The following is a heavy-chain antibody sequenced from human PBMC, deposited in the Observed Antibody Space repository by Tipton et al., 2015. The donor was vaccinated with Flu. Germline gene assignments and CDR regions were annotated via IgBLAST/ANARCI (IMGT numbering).Heavy chain of an antibody. Sequence: TLSLTCAVSGYSISSGYYWGWIRQPPGKGLEWIGSIYHSGSTYYNPSLKSRVTISVDTSKNQFSLKLSSVTAAGTAVYYCARTIVVVSYFDYWGQGTLVTVSS. D-gene: IGHD3-22*01. CDR3: ARTIVVVSYFDY. CDR1: GYSISSGYY. J-gene: IGHJ4*02. V-gene: IGHV4-38-2*01. CDR2: IYHSGST.